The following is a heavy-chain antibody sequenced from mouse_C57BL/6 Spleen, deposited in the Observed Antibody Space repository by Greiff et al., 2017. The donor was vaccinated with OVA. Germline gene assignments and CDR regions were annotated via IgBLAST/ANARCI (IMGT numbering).Heavy chain of an antibody. CDR1: GYSFTDYN. Sequence: VQLKESGPELVKPGASVKISCKASGYSFTDYNMNWVKQSNGKSLEWIGVINPNYGTTSYNQKFKGKATLTVDKSSSTAYMELRSLTSEDSAVYYCARAYYYGSSYFYFDYWGQGTTLTVSS. CDR2: INPNYGTT. D-gene: IGHD1-1*01. J-gene: IGHJ2*01. CDR3: ARAYYYGSSYFYFDY. V-gene: IGHV1-39*01.